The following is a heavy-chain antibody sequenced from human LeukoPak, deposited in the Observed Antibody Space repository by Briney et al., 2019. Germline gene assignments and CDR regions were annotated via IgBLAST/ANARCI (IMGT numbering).Heavy chain of an antibody. Sequence: PSETLSLTCTVSGGSVSSGSYYWSWIRQPPGKGLEWIRYIYYSGSTNYNPSLKSRVTISVDTSKNQFSLKLSSVTAADTAVYYCASYSSSWYYFDYWGQGTLVTVSS. CDR3: ASYSSSWYYFDY. J-gene: IGHJ4*02. D-gene: IGHD6-13*01. CDR1: GGSVSSGSYY. CDR2: IYYSGST. V-gene: IGHV4-61*01.